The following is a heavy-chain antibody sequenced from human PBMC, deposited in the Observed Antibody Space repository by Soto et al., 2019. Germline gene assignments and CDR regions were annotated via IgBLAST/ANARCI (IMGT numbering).Heavy chain of an antibody. D-gene: IGHD6-19*01. CDR3: ARGEGGEAGYSSGWLPFYYGMDV. CDR1: GYTFTGYY. J-gene: IGHJ6*02. CDR2: INPNSGGT. V-gene: IGHV1-2*02. Sequence: ASVKVSCKASGYTFTGYYMHWVRQAPGQGLEWMGWINPNSGGTNYAQKFQGRVTMTRDTSISTAYMELSRLRSDDTAVYYCARGEGGEAGYSSGWLPFYYGMDVWGQGTTVTVS.